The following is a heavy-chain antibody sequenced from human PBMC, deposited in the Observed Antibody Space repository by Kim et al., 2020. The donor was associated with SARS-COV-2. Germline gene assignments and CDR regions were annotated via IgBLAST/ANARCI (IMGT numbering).Heavy chain of an antibody. Sequence: GGSLRLSCAASGFTFSSYWMSWVRQAPGKGLEWVANIKQDGSEKYYVDSVKGRFTISRDNAKNSLYLQMNSLRAEDTAVYYCSRDNGYNYYYYYGMDVWGQGTTVTVSS. V-gene: IGHV3-7*01. D-gene: IGHD5-12*01. J-gene: IGHJ6*02. CDR3: SRDNGYNYYYYYGMDV. CDR2: IKQDGSEK. CDR1: GFTFSSYW.